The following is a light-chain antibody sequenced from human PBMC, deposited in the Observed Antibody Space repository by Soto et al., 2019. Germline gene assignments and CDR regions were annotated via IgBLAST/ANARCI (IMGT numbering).Light chain of an antibody. V-gene: IGKV3-15*01. Sequence: EIVLTQSPAILSVSPGERATLSCMASQSISRSLAWYQQKPGQAPRLLISYASTRATGIPARFSGSGSGTEFTLTISSLQSEDFALYYCHQYNSWPPGTFGQGTKVDIK. CDR1: QSISRS. CDR2: YAS. CDR3: HQYNSWPPGT. J-gene: IGKJ2*01.